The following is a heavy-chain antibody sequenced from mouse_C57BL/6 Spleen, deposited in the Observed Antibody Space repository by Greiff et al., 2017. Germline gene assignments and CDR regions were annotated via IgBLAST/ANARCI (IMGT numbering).Heavy chain of an antibody. V-gene: IGHV1-53*01. CDR1: GYTFTSYW. CDR3: ARLITTVVATGAMDY. J-gene: IGHJ4*01. D-gene: IGHD1-1*01. CDR2: INPSNGGP. Sequence: QVQLQQPGTELVKPGASVKLSCKASGYTFTSYWMHWVKQRPGQGLAWIGNINPSNGGPNYNEKFKSKATLTVDKSSSTAYMQLSSLTSEDSAVYYCARLITTVVATGAMDYWGQGTSVTVSS.